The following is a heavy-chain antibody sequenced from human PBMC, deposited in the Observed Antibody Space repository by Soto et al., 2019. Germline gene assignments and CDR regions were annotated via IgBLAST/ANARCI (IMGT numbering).Heavy chain of an antibody. CDR2: IDSRGRTL. Sequence: RLSCAASGFTFTDYSMIWIRQAPGKGLEWLAFIDSRGRTLSYADSVKGRFTISRDNAKNSLYLQMHSLRADDTAVYYCARQAARNYIDSWGQGDVVTVSS. CDR1: GFTFTDYS. J-gene: IGHJ4*02. D-gene: IGHD6-6*01. CDR3: ARQAARNYIDS. V-gene: IGHV3-11*01.